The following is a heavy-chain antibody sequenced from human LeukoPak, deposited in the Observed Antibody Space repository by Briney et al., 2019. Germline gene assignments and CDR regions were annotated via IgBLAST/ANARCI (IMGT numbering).Heavy chain of an antibody. J-gene: IGHJ4*02. CDR1: GGFDRSGRYS. D-gene: IGHD5-18*01. Sequence: PSETLPLTCTFCGGFDRSGRYSWVCIRQPPGKGLECIGSNQFRGRTYYNPSLKSRVTISVDTYKNQFSLKVISVTAADTAIYYCARQQRRGYRYDQFDYWGQGTLVAVSS. CDR3: ARQQRRGYRYDQFDY. CDR2: NQFRGRT. V-gene: IGHV4-39*01.